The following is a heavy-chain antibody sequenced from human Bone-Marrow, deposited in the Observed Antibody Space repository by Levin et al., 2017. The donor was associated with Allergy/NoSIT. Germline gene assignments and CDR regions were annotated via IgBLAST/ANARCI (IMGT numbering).Heavy chain of an antibody. Sequence: PSETLSLTCTVSGGSIRSSSSYWAWIRQPPGKGLEWIGSIYYSGSTYFNPSLKSRVTISVDTSKNQFYLTLSSVTAADTAVYYCARDFRSSADRRVHIGHFDSWGQGTLVTVSS. CDR1: GGSIRSSSSY. V-gene: IGHV4-39*07. CDR3: ARDFRSSADRRVHIGHFDS. J-gene: IGHJ4*02. CDR2: IYYSGST. D-gene: IGHD1-14*01.